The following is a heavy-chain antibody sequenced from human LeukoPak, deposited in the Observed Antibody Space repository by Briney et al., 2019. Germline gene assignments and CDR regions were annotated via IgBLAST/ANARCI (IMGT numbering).Heavy chain of an antibody. CDR2: IIPIFGTA. V-gene: IGHV1-69*13. J-gene: IGHJ5*02. CDR3: ARDAGYSSSWYQPRLRFDP. CDR1: GYSFTGHY. D-gene: IGHD6-13*01. Sequence: SVKVSCKASGYSFTGHYMHWVRQAPGQGLEWMGGIIPIFGTANYAQKFQGRVTITADESTSTVYMELSSLRSEDTAVYYCARDAGYSSSWYQPRLRFDPWGQGTLVTVSS.